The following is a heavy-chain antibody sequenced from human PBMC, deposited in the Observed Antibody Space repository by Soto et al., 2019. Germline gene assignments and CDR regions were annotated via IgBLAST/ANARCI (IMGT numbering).Heavy chain of an antibody. CDR2: ISYDGSNK. CDR3: AKDLIVTAYCGGDCYKYGMDV. V-gene: IGHV3-30*18. J-gene: IGHJ6*02. Sequence: LRLSCAASGFTFSSYGMHWVRQAPGKGLEWVAVISYDGSNKYYADSVKGRFTISRDNSKNTLYLQMNSLRAEDTAVYYCAKDLIVTAYCGGDCYKYGMDVWGQGTTVTVSS. CDR1: GFTFSSYG. D-gene: IGHD2-21*02.